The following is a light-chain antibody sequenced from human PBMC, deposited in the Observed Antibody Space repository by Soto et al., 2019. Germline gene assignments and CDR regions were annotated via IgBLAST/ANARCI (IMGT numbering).Light chain of an antibody. Sequence: IQMTQSPSTLSASVGDRVTITCRASQSISSWLAWYQQKPGKAPKLLIYDASSLESGGPSRFSGSGSGTEVSLTTSSLQPADFATYYCQQYNSYSPWTFGQGTKVEIK. J-gene: IGKJ1*01. CDR3: QQYNSYSPWT. CDR2: DAS. V-gene: IGKV1-5*01. CDR1: QSISSW.